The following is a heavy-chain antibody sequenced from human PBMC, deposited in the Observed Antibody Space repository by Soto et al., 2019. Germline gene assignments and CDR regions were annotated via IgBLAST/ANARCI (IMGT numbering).Heavy chain of an antibody. V-gene: IGHV4-34*01. D-gene: IGHD3-22*01. Sequence: SETLSLTCAVYGGSFSGYYWSWIRQPPGKGLEWIGEINHSGSTNYNPSLKSRVTISVDTSKNQFSLKLSSVTAADTAVYYCASGYYDSSGYYYSGDYWGQGTLGTVSS. CDR2: INHSGST. J-gene: IGHJ4*02. CDR3: ASGYYDSSGYYYSGDY. CDR1: GGSFSGYY.